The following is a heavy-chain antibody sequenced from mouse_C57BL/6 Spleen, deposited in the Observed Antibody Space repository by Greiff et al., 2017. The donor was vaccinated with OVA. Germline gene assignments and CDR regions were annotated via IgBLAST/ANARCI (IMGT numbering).Heavy chain of an antibody. J-gene: IGHJ4*01. D-gene: IGHD3-2*02. Sequence: VQLQQSGPVLVKPGASVKMSCKASGYTFTDYYMNWVKQSHGKSLEWIGVINPYNGGTSYNQKFKGKATLTVDKSSSTAYMELNSLTSEDSAVYYCARSTAQASSIAMDYWGQGTSVTVSS. CDR2: INPYNGGT. CDR1: GYTFTDYY. V-gene: IGHV1-19*01. CDR3: ARSTAQASSIAMDY.